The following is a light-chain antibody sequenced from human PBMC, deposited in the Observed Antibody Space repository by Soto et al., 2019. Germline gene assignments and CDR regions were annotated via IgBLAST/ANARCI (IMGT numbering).Light chain of an antibody. J-gene: IGKJ4*01. Sequence: EIVLTQSPGTLSLSPGERATLSCRASQSVSRNYVAWYQQKPGQPPRLLIYDASARATGIPDRFSGSGSGADFTLIINRLEPKDLAVYFCQQYGRTPLTFGGGTKVEIK. CDR1: QSVSRNY. CDR3: QQYGRTPLT. CDR2: DAS. V-gene: IGKV3-20*01.